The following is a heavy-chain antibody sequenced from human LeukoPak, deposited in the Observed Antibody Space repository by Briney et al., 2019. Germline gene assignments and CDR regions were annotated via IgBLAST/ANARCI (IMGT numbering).Heavy chain of an antibody. V-gene: IGHV4-59*01. J-gene: IGHJ4*02. D-gene: IGHD1-14*01. CDR3: ARHPPATGRFDY. CDR2: VYYDGST. CDR1: GGSMINYY. Sequence: PETLSLTCTVSGGSMINYYWSWIWQPPEKGLEWIGYVYYDGSTNYNPSLKSRVTMSVDTSKNQLSLKLSSVTAADTAVYYCARHPPATGRFDYWGQETLGTVSS.